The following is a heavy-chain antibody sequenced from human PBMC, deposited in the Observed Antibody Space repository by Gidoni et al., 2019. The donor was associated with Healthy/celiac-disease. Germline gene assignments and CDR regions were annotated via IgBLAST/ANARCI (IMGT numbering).Heavy chain of an antibody. CDR2: ISGSGGST. Sequence: EVPLLESGGGLVQPGGSLSLSCAASGSTFSSYAMRWVRQAPGKGLGWVSAISGSGGSTNYADSGKGRFTISRDNSKNTLYLQMNSLRAEDTAVYYCAKVRNRVTIDYWGQGTLVTVSS. J-gene: IGHJ4*02. V-gene: IGHV3-23*01. CDR3: AKVRNRVTIDY. CDR1: GSTFSSYA. D-gene: IGHD5-18*01.